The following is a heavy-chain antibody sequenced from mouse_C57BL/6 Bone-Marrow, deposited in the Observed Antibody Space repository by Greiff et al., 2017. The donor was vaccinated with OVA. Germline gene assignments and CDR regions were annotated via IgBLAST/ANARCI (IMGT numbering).Heavy chain of an antibody. CDR2: ISSGGSYT. CDR3: ARLRYYYGSSYPFAY. J-gene: IGHJ3*01. D-gene: IGHD1-1*01. V-gene: IGHV5-6*01. Sequence: EVKLVESGGDLVKPGGSLKLSCAASGFTFSSYGMSWVRQTPDKRLEWVATISSGGSYTYYPDSVKGRFTISRDNAKNTLYLQMSSLKSEDTAMYYCARLRYYYGSSYPFAYWGQGTLVTVSA. CDR1: GFTFSSYG.